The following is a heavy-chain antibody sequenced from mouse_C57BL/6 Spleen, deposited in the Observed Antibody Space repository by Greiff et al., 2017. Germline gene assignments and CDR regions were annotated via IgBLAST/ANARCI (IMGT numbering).Heavy chain of an antibody. CDR3: ARGAKAMDY. CDR2: IDPSDSYT. V-gene: IGHV1-59*01. CDR1: GYTFTSYW. Sequence: QVQLQQSGAELAKPGASVKLSCKASGYTFTSYWMHWVKQRPGQGLEWIGVIDPSDSYTNYNQKFKGKATLTVDTSSSTAYMQLCSVTSGDYAVYYCARGAKAMDYWGQGTSVTVAS. J-gene: IGHJ4*01.